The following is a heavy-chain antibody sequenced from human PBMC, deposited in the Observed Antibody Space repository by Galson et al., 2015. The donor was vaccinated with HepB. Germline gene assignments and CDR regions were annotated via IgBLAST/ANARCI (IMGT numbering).Heavy chain of an antibody. CDR2: IFSGGNT. V-gene: IGHV3-53*01. Sequence: SLRLSCAASNFTVSKNYMSWVRQAPGKGLEWASLIFSGGNTYYADSVKGRFTIARDNSKNTLYLQMDRLRGDDTAVYFCATGRGWRRSAFQHWGQGTLVAVSS. D-gene: IGHD3-3*01. CDR3: ATGRGWRRSAFQH. J-gene: IGHJ1*01. CDR1: NFTVSKNY.